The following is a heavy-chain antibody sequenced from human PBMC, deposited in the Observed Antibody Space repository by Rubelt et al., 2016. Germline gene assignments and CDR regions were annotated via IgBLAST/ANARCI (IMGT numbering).Heavy chain of an antibody. CDR2: VYDSGSS. CDR3: PTISLTGTSARGYFGP. Sequence: QLQLQESGPGLVKTSETLSLTCTVSGGSIESTAYSWGWIRQPPGKGLEWIGGVYDSGSSFYNPSLKSRVLISVDTSTNQFPLRLSSRTAADRAVDFWPTISLTGTSARGYFGPWGEGTLVTVSS. CDR1: GGSIESTAYS. V-gene: IGHV4-39*01. J-gene: IGHJ5*02. D-gene: IGHD1/OR15-1a*01.